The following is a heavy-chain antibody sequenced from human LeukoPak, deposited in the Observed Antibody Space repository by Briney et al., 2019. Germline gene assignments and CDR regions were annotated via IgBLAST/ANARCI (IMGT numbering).Heavy chain of an antibody. CDR2: IKQDGSEK. Sequence: QPGGSLRLSCAASGFTFSSYWMSWVRQAPGKGLEWVANIKQDGSEKYYVDSVKGRFTISRDNAKNSLYLQMNSLRAEDTAVYYCARDGFVYCGGDCYSPNLFDYWGQGTLVTVSS. J-gene: IGHJ4*02. V-gene: IGHV3-7*01. CDR3: ARDGFVYCGGDCYSPNLFDY. CDR1: GFTFSSYW. D-gene: IGHD2-21*02.